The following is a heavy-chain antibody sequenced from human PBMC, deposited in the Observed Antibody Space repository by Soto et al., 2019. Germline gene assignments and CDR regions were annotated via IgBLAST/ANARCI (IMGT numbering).Heavy chain of an antibody. CDR1: GGTFSSYA. Sequence: QVQLVQSGAEVKKPGSSVKVSCKASGGTFSSYAISWVRQAPGQGLEWMGGIIPIFGTANYAQKFQGRVTITADEATRTAKMELSSLRSEDTAVYYWARHVPAAGYYYGMDVWGQGTTVTVSS. CDR2: IIPIFGTA. D-gene: IGHD2-2*01. J-gene: IGHJ6*02. V-gene: IGHV1-69*12. CDR3: ARHVPAAGYYYGMDV.